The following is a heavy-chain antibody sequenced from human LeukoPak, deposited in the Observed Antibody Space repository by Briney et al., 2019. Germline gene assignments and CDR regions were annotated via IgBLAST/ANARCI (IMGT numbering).Heavy chain of an antibody. J-gene: IGHJ4*02. CDR2: IGGSGGST. V-gene: IGHV3-23*01. CDR3: AKELYYDSSGYYYVGRVSDY. CDR1: GFTVSSNY. D-gene: IGHD3-22*01. Sequence: PGGSLRLSCAASGFTVSSNYMSWVRQAPGKGLEWVSVIGGSGGSTYYADSVKGRSAISRDNSKNTLYLQMNSLRAEDTAVYYCAKELYYDSSGYYYVGRVSDYWGQGTLVTVSS.